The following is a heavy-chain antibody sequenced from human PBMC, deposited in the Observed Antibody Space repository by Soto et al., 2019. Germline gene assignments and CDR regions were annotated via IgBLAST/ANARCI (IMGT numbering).Heavy chain of an antibody. CDR1: GFTFSVYS. CDR2: ISSGSSTI. D-gene: IGHD3-10*01. V-gene: IGHV3-48*01. CDR3: ARGRIDYYGSSDY. J-gene: IGHJ4*02. Sequence: GGSLRLSCAASGFTFSVYSMNWVRQAPGKGLEWLSYISSGSSTIYYADSVKGRFTVSRDNAKNSLYLQMNSLRAEDTAVYYCARGRIDYYGSSDYWGQGTLVTVSS.